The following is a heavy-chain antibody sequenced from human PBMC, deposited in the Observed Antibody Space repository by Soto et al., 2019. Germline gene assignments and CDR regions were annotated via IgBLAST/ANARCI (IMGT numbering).Heavy chain of an antibody. J-gene: IGHJ4*02. V-gene: IGHV3-30*03. CDR2: ISIDGGNK. CDR3: ARERRFVVVTATDY. Sequence: QVQLVESGGGVVQPGTSLRLSCAASGFPFSSYVMHWVRQAPGKGLEWVALISIDGGNKYYADSVKGRFTISRDNSKNTVYLQMNRLRGEDTAVYYCARERRFVVVTATDYWGQGTLVTVSS. D-gene: IGHD2-21*02. CDR1: GFPFSSYV.